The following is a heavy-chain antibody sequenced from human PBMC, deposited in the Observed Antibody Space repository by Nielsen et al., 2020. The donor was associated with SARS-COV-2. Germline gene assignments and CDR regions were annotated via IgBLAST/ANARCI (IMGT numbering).Heavy chain of an antibody. Sequence: GESLKISCAASGFTFSSYGMHWVRQAPGKGLEWVAVISYDGSNKYYADSVKGRFTISRDNSKNTLFLQMNSLRAEDTALYYCAKTTSGTTGYGMDVWGRGTTVSVSS. CDR1: GFTFSSYG. CDR2: ISYDGSNK. CDR3: AKTTSGTTGYGMDV. J-gene: IGHJ6*02. V-gene: IGHV3-30*18. D-gene: IGHD1-1*01.